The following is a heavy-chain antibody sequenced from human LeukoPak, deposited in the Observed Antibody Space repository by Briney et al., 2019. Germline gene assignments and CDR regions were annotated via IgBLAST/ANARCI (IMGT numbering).Heavy chain of an antibody. V-gene: IGHV4-59*08. D-gene: IGHD6-13*01. CDR2: IYYSGST. CDR3: ARHQGGSWYYYYYGMDV. Sequence: SETLSLTCTVSGGSISSYYWSWIRQPPVKGLEWIGYIYYSGSTNYNPSLKSRVTISVDTSKNQFSLKLSSVTAADTAVYYCARHQGGSWYYYYYGMDVWGQGTTVTVSS. CDR1: GGSISSYY. J-gene: IGHJ6*02.